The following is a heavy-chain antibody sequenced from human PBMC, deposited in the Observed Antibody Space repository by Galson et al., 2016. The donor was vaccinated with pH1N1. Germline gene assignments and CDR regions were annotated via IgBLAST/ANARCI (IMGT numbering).Heavy chain of an antibody. J-gene: IGHJ6*02. CDR3: ARDEGYVNYYRGMDV. CDR2: IYTGGIT. CDR1: GFSVRSNY. Sequence: SLRLSCAVSGFSVRSNYMSWVRQAPGKGLEWVSAIYTGGITQYADSVKGRFTISRDNSKNTLYLQMNSLRAEDTAIYFCARDEGYVNYYRGMDVWGQGTTVIVSS. D-gene: IGHD5-12*01. V-gene: IGHV3-53*01.